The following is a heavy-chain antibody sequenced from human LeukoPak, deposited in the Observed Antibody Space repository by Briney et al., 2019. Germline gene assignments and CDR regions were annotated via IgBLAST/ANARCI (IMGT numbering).Heavy chain of an antibody. CDR2: ISASGGST. V-gene: IGHV3-23*01. CDR1: GFTFSSSA. D-gene: IGHD6-19*01. Sequence: GGSLRLSCAASGFTFSSSAMSWVRQVPGKGLEWVSGISASGGSTYYADSVKGRFTISRDNSKNTLYLQMNSLRAEDTAVYYCAKAGIAVAGKRGSFHYWGQGTLVTVSS. J-gene: IGHJ4*02. CDR3: AKAGIAVAGKRGSFHY.